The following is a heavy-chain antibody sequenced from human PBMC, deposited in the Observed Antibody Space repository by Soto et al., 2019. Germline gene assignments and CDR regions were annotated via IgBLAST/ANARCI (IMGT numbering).Heavy chain of an antibody. CDR2: ISYDGSNK. J-gene: IGHJ4*02. CDR1: GFTFSSYA. V-gene: IGHV3-30-3*01. CDR3: ARDRVERGCSSTSCYYFDY. Sequence: GGSLRLSCAASGFTFSSYAMHWVRQAPGKGLEWVAVISYDGSNKYYADSVKGRFTISRDNSKNTLYLQMNSLRAEDTAVYYCARDRVERGCSSTSCYYFDYWGQGTLVTVSS. D-gene: IGHD2-2*01.